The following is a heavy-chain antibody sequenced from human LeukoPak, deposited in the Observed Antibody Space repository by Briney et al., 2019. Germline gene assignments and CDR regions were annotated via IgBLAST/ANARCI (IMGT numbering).Heavy chain of an antibody. CDR3: ARGAFDSSGYYYYYYYMDV. D-gene: IGHD3-22*01. CDR2: IKQDGSAH. J-gene: IGHJ6*03. V-gene: IGHV3-7*01. Sequence: PGGSLRLSCAASGVTFSRDWMSWVRQAPGKGLEWVANIKQDGSAHYYLASVNGRFTISRHNATHSLYLQMHSLTGEDTAVFYCARGAFDSSGYYYYYYYMDVWGKGTTVTVSS. CDR1: GVTFSRDW.